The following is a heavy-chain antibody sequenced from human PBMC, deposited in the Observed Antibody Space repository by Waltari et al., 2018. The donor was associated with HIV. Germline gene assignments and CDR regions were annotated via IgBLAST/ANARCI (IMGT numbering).Heavy chain of an antibody. J-gene: IGHJ4*02. CDR2: ISYDGSNK. CDR1: GFTFSSSA. V-gene: IGHV3-30*01. D-gene: IGHD5-18*01. CDR3: ARGRGYSYGNDY. Sequence: QVQLVESGGGVVQPGRSLRLSCAASGFTFSSSAMHWVRQAPGKGLEWVAVISYDGSNKYYADSVKGRFTISRDNSKNTLYLQMNSLRAEDTAVYYCARGRGYSYGNDYWGQGTLVTVSS.